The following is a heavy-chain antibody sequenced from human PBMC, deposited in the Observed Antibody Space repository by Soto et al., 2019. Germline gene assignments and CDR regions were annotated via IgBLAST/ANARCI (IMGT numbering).Heavy chain of an antibody. CDR1: GGTFSSYT. CDR2: IIPILGIA. V-gene: IGHV1-69*08. J-gene: IGHJ5*02. Sequence: QVQLVQSGAEVKKPGSSVKVSCKASGGTFSSYTISWVRQAPGQGLEWMGRIIPILGIANYAQKFQGRVTISADKSPSTAYMERSSLRSEDTAVYYCAREGTVLRYFDWSYNWFDPWGQGTLVTVSS. D-gene: IGHD3-9*01. CDR3: AREGTVLRYFDWSYNWFDP.